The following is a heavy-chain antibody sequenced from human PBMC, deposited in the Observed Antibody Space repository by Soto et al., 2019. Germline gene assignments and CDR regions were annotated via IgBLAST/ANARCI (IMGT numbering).Heavy chain of an antibody. V-gene: IGHV3-49*03. J-gene: IGHJ4*02. D-gene: IGHD2-15*01. CDR1: GFTFGDYA. CDR3: TRDRRSGGSCPADY. CDR2: IRSKGYGGTT. Sequence: GGSLRLSCTASGFTFGDYAMSWFRQAPGKGLEWVGFIRSKGYGGTTEYAASVKGRFTISRDDSKSIAYLQMNSLKTEDTALYYCTRDRRSGGSCPADYWGQGTLVTVSS.